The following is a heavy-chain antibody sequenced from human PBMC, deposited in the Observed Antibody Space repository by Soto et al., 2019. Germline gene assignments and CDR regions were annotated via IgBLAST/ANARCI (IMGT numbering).Heavy chain of an antibody. CDR1: GFTFSSYA. CDR3: AKRLDGYSGYDRRSYAFDI. Sequence: GGSLRLSCAASGFTFSSYAMSWVRQAPGKGLEWVSAISGSGGSTYYADSVKGRFTISRDNSKNTLYLQMNSLRAEDTAVYYCAKRLDGYSGYDRRSYAFDIWGQGTMVTVSS. CDR2: ISGSGGST. D-gene: IGHD5-12*01. J-gene: IGHJ3*02. V-gene: IGHV3-23*01.